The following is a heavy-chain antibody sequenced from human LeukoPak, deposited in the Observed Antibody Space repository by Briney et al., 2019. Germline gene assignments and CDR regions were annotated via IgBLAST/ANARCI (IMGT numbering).Heavy chain of an antibody. Sequence: SSETLSLTCTVSGGSISSTKWWSWVRQPPRKGLEWIGEVFHSGSTKYNPSLKNRVTISVDKSKNQFSLKLTSLTAADTAVYYCARGGFSFDYWGQGTLVTVSS. CDR1: GGSISSTKW. CDR3: ARGGFSFDY. J-gene: IGHJ4*02. V-gene: IGHV4-4*02. CDR2: VFHSGST.